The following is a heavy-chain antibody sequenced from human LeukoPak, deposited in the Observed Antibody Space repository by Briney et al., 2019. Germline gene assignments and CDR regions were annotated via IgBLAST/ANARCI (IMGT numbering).Heavy chain of an antibody. V-gene: IGHV4-39*01. CDR3: ARHVQDLGIKV. CDR2: XYLRGSX. Sequence: SETLSLTCTVSGASISSSDSYWXXIRQPPGKXLEWIGSXYLRGSXSYNXSLKSRVTVSXDMSKNHFSLRLSSVTAADTAVYYCARHVQDLGIKVWGQGTTVTVSS. J-gene: IGHJ6*02. CDR1: GASISSSDSY.